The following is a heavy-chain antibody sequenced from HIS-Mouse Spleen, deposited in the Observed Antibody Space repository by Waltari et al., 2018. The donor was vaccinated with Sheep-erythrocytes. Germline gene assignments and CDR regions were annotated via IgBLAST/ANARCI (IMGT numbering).Heavy chain of an antibody. D-gene: IGHD6-6*01. Sequence: EVQLVESGGGLVKPGGSLRLSCAASGFSFSSFSMNWVRQAPGKGLEWVSSISSSSSYIYYADSVKGRFTISRDNAKNSLYLQMNSLRAEDTAVYYCARDSTSDAFDIWGQGTMVTVSS. V-gene: IGHV3-21*01. CDR3: ARDSTSDAFDI. J-gene: IGHJ3*02. CDR2: ISSSSSYI. CDR1: GFSFSSFS.